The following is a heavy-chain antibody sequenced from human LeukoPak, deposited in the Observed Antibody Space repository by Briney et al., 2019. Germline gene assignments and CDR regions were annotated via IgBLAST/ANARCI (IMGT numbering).Heavy chain of an antibody. CDR3: ARDQILVQRNTLYY. V-gene: IGHV1-3*01. D-gene: IGHD2/OR15-2a*01. CDR1: GYTFTSYA. CDR2: INAGNGNT. Sequence: ASVKVSCKASGYTFTSYAVHWERQAPGQRLEWMGWINAGNGNTKYSQKFQGRVTITRDTSASTAYMELSSLRSEDTAVYYCARDQILVQRNTLYYWGQGTLVTVSS. J-gene: IGHJ4*02.